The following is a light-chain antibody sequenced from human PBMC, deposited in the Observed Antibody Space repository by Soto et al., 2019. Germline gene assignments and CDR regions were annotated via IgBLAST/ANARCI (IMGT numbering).Light chain of an antibody. Sequence: DIQMTQSPSSMSASVGYRVTITCRASQSICSYLNWYQQKPGKAPKLLIYAASSLQSGVPSRFSGSGSGTDFTLTISSLQPEDFATYYCQQSYSTPYTFGQGTKLEIK. V-gene: IGKV1-39*01. CDR3: QQSYSTPYT. CDR2: AAS. J-gene: IGKJ2*01. CDR1: QSICSY.